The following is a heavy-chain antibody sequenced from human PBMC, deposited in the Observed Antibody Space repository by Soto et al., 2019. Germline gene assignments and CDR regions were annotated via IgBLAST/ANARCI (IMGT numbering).Heavy chain of an antibody. Sequence: PSETLSLTCTVSGGSISSGGYYWSWIRQHPGKGLEWIGYIYYSGITYYNPSLKSRVSMSVDTSKNHFSLNLTSVTAADTAVYYCAREKEDDSGDYNAFDIWGQGTVVTVSS. CDR2: IYYSGIT. CDR1: GGSISSGGYY. CDR3: AREKEDDSGDYNAFDI. J-gene: IGHJ3*02. D-gene: IGHD4-17*01. V-gene: IGHV4-31*03.